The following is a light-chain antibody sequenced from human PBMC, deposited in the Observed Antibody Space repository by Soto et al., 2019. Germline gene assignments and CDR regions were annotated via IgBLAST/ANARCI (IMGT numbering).Light chain of an antibody. J-gene: IGKJ3*01. CDR1: QGMSRY. Sequence: DIQLTQSPSFLSASVGDRVTITCRASQGMSRYLAWYQQKPGKAPQLLIYAASTLQTGVPSRFSGRGSGTEFTLTISSLQPEDFATYYCQHLDNYPRLPFGPGTKVGIK. V-gene: IGKV1-9*01. CDR3: QHLDNYPRLP. CDR2: AAS.